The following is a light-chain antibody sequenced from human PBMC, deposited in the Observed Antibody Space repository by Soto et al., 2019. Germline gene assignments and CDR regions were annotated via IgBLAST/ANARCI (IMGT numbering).Light chain of an antibody. CDR2: GIS. CDR1: QSVTSNY. V-gene: IGKV3-20*01. CDR3: QEYTDWPLT. J-gene: IGKJ1*01. Sequence: EVVMTQSPATLSVSPGERATLSCRASQSVTSNYLAWYQQKPGQAPRLLIYGISTRATGVPDRFSGSGSGTDFTITISRLEPEDFEVYYCQEYTDWPLTFGQGTKV.